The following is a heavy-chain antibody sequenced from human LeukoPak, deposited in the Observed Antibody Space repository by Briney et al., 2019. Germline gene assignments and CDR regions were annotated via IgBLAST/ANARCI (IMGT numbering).Heavy chain of an antibody. V-gene: IGHV1-69*04. J-gene: IGHJ4*02. CDR1: GGTFSSYA. Sequence: SVKVSCKASGGTFSSYAISWVRQAPGQGLEWMGRIIPILGIANYAQKFQGRVTITADKSTSTAYMELSSLRSEDTAVYYCARARRPLGRMVAIPFDYWGQGTLVTVSS. CDR3: ARARRPLGRMVAIPFDY. CDR2: IIPILGIA. D-gene: IGHD5-12*01.